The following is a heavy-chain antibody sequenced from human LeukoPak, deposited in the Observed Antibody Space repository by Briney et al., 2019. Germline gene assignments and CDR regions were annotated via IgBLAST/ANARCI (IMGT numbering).Heavy chain of an antibody. CDR1: GFTFDDYG. CDR2: IDWNGAST. CDR3: ARGSTMVSDY. J-gene: IGHJ4*02. V-gene: IGHV3-20*04. D-gene: IGHD3-10*01. Sequence: GGSLRLSCAASGFTFDDYGMSWVRQVAGQGLEWVSGIDWNGASTGYADYVKGRFTIYRDNAKKSLYLQMNSLRAEDADLYYCARGSTMVSDYWGQGTLVTVSS.